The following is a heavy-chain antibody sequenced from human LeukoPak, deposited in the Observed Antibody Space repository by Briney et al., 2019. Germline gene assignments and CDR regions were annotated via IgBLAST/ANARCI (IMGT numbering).Heavy chain of an antibody. CDR1: GFTFSGSA. CDR3: TRLRAANTESYLYYYHGMDV. Sequence: GGSLKLSCAASGFTFSGSAIHWVRQAYGKGLEWVGRIRSKADNYATTYAASVKGRFTISRDDSKNTAYLQINSLKTEDTAVYYCTRLRAANTESYLYYYHGMDVWGQGTTVTVSS. J-gene: IGHJ6*02. CDR2: IRSKADNYAT. V-gene: IGHV3-73*01. D-gene: IGHD1-26*01.